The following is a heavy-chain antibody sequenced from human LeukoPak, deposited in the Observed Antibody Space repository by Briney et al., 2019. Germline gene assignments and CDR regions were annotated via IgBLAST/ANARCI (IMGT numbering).Heavy chain of an antibody. CDR3: AKSGSGSYLEAFDI. V-gene: IGHV3-48*04. CDR1: GFTFSIYS. D-gene: IGHD1-26*01. J-gene: IGHJ3*02. Sequence: GGSLRLSCAASGFTFSIYSMNWVRQAPGKGLEWVSYISSFSNTIYYADSVKGRFTISRDNAKASLYLQMNSLRAEDTAVYYCAKSGSGSYLEAFDIWGQGTMVTVSS. CDR2: ISSFSNTI.